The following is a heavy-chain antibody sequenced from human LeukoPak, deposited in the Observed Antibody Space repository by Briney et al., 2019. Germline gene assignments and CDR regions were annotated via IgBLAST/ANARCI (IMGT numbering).Heavy chain of an antibody. J-gene: IGHJ3*01. CDR2: ISPSGDIT. D-gene: IGHD3/OR15-3a*01. CDR3: VRDLDWGAFDV. V-gene: IGHV3-23*01. Sequence: PGGSLRLSCVVSGFSVSNNYVSWVRQAPGKGLEWVSGISPSGDITYYADSVMGRFTISRDNRKSTVSLQMHSLRAEDTALYYCVRDLDWGAFDVWGQGTMVTVSS. CDR1: GFSVSNNY.